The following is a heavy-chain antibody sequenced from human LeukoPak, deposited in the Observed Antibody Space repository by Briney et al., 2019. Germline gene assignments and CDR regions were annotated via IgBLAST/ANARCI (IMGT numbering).Heavy chain of an antibody. V-gene: IGHV3-23*01. D-gene: IGHD6-19*01. Sequence: GGSLRLSCAASGFTFSSDAMSWVRQAPGKGLEWVSAISGSGGSTYYADSVKGRFTISRDNSKNTLYLQMNSLRAEDTAVYYCAKLGGWYGGFPPPPGYWGQGTLVTVSS. J-gene: IGHJ4*02. CDR3: AKLGGWYGGFPPPPGY. CDR2: ISGSGGST. CDR1: GFTFSSDA.